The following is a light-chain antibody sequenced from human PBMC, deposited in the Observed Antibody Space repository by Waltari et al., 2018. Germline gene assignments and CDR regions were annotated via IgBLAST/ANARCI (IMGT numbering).Light chain of an antibody. J-gene: IGLJ3*02. CDR2: GRN. Sequence: SSELTQDPAVSVAFGQTVRITCHGASLRNYYATWYQQKPGQAPVLLISGRNNRPSGIPDRFSVSTSGDTASLTITGAQAEDEADYYCNSRDSSGNHWVFGGGTKLTVL. V-gene: IGLV3-19*01. CDR3: NSRDSSGNHWV. CDR1: SLRNYY.